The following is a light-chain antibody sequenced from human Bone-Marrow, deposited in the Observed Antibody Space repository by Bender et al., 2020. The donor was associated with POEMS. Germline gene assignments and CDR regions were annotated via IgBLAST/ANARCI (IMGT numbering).Light chain of an antibody. Sequence: QSALTQPASVSGSPGQSITISCTGTSSDVGGYDSVSWYQQHPGKAPKLMISGVTKRPSGVPDRFSGSKSGNTASLTISGLQAEDEADYYCSSFASTNTLVFGGGTQLTVL. V-gene: IGLV2-14*03. CDR3: SSFASTNTLV. CDR1: SSDVGGYDS. J-gene: IGLJ2*01. CDR2: GVT.